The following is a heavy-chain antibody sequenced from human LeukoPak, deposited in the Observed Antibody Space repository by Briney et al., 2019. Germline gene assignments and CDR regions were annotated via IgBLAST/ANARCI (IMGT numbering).Heavy chain of an antibody. V-gene: IGHV3-21*01. Sequence: PGGPLRLSCAASGFTFSSYAMSWVRQAPGKGLEWVSSISSSSSYIYYADSVRGRFTISRDNAKNSLYLQMNSLRAEDTAVYYCARSYDFWSGYQDYWGQGTLVTVSS. CDR2: ISSSSSYI. J-gene: IGHJ4*02. CDR1: GFTFSSYA. CDR3: ARSYDFWSGYQDY. D-gene: IGHD3-3*01.